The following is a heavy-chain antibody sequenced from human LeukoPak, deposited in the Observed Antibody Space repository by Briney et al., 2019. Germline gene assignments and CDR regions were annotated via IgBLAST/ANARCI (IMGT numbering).Heavy chain of an antibody. CDR1: GGSISSGAYY. V-gene: IGHV4-31*03. J-gene: IGHJ2*01. Sequence: SETLSLTCTVSGGSISSGAYYWSWIRQHPGKGLEWIGYVFYSGSTYYIPSLKSRVAMSVDTSKSQFSLKLSSVTAADTAVYYCARDLRGYFDLWGRGTLVTVSS. CDR2: VFYSGST. CDR3: ARDLRGYFDL.